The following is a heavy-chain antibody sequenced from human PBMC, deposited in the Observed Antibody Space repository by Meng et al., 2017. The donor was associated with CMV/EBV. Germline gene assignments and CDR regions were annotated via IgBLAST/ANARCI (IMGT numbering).Heavy chain of an antibody. CDR3: ARTRIEVEPDGTKIKYYNYGMDV. Sequence: ASVKVSWKASGYTFTTYDINWVRQATGQGLEWMGWMNPNSGNTGYAQKFQGRVTMTRVTSISTAYMELSSLTSDDTAVYYCARTRIEVEPDGTKIKYYNYGMDVWGQGTTVTVSS. V-gene: IGHV1-8*01. D-gene: IGHD2-15*01. CDR1: GYTFTTYD. J-gene: IGHJ6*02. CDR2: MNPNSGNT.